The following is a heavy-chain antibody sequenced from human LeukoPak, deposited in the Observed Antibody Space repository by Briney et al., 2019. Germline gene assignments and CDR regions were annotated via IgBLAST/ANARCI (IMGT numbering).Heavy chain of an antibody. Sequence: GGTLRLSCAASGFTFNTYGMSWVRQAPGKGLEWVSAISGSGGSTYYADSVKGRFTISRDNAKNSLYLQMNSLRAEDTAVYYCARDVDTAMVIDYWGQGTLVTVSS. CDR3: ARDVDTAMVIDY. J-gene: IGHJ4*02. CDR1: GFTFNTYG. V-gene: IGHV3-23*01. CDR2: ISGSGGST. D-gene: IGHD5-18*01.